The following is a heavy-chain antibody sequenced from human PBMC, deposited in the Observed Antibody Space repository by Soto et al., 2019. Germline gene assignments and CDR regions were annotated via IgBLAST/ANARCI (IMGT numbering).Heavy chain of an antibody. Sequence: SSVKVSCKASVGTFSSYASSWVRQAPGRGREGMGGIIPIFGTANYAQKFQGRVTITADKSTSTAYMELSSLRSEDTAVYYCARESPFWSSFRNWFDPWGQGTLVTVSS. CDR2: IIPIFGTA. J-gene: IGHJ5*02. V-gene: IGHV1-69*06. D-gene: IGHD3-3*01. CDR3: ARESPFWSSFRNWFDP. CDR1: VGTFSSYA.